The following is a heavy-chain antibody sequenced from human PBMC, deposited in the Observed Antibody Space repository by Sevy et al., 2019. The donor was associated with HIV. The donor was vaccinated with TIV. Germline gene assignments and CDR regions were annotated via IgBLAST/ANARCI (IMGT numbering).Heavy chain of an antibody. J-gene: IGHJ4*02. CDR3: ARGWPIHL. V-gene: IGHV3-23*01. D-gene: IGHD3-3*02. CDR2: TPATGIST. Sequence: GGSLRLSCAASGFSFDNHAMMWFRQPPGKGLEWVSTTPATGISTFYANSVKGRFIISRDNSKSTLYLEMNSLRVEDTALYYCARGWPIHLWGPGTLVTVSS. CDR1: GFSFDNHA.